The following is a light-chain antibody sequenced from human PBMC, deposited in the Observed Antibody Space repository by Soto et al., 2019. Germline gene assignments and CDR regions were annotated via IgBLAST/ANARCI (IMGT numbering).Light chain of an antibody. Sequence: DIQMTQSPSTLSASVGDRVSITCRASQSSERYLAWYQQKPGKAPNLLIYDASSLERGVPSRFSGRGSGTEFTLTFSSLQPDDFATDYGQHFNSSTWTFGQGTMVEIK. J-gene: IGKJ1*01. CDR3: QHFNSSTWT. V-gene: IGKV1-5*01. CDR2: DAS. CDR1: QSSERY.